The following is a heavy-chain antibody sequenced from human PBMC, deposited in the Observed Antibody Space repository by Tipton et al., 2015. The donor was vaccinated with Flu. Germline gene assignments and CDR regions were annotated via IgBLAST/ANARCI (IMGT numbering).Heavy chain of an antibody. D-gene: IGHD5-18*01. Sequence: TLSLTCTVSGGSVRSGSYYWTWIRQPAGKGLEWIGRIYAAGDTKYNPSLKSRVTISLDTSKNQFSLKVTSVTAADTAVYYCARANSALVTNHYYGLDVWGQGTTVTVSS. CDR1: GGSVRSGSYY. J-gene: IGHJ6*02. CDR3: ARANSALVTNHYYGLDV. V-gene: IGHV4-61*02. CDR2: IYAAGDT.